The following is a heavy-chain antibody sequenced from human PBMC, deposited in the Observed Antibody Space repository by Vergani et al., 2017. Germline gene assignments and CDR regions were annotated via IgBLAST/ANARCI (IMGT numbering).Heavy chain of an antibody. J-gene: IGHJ5*02. V-gene: IGHV4-38-2*02. D-gene: IGHD3-9*01. CDR2: IYHSGST. CDR3: ARVNYYDMLTGSRPGGFDP. Sequence: QVQLQESGPGLVKPSETLSLTCTVPGYSISSGYYWGWIRQPPGKGLEWIGSIYHSGSTYYNPSLKSRVTISVDTSKNQFSLKLSSVTAADTAVYYCARVNYYDMLTGSRPGGFDPWGQGTLVTVSS. CDR1: GYSISSGYY.